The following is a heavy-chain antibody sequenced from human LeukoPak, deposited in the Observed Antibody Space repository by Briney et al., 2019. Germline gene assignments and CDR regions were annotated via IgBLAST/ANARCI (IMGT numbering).Heavy chain of an antibody. V-gene: IGHV1-2*02. CDR1: GYTFTGYY. D-gene: IGHD3-22*01. CDR2: INPNSGGT. J-gene: IGHJ3*02. Sequence: ASVKVSCKASGYTFTGYYMHWVRQAPGQGPEWMGWINPNSGGTNYAQKFQGRVTMTRDTSISTAYMELSRLRSDDTAVYYCARVVVMVPAAFDIWGQGTMVTVSS. CDR3: ARVVVMVPAAFDI.